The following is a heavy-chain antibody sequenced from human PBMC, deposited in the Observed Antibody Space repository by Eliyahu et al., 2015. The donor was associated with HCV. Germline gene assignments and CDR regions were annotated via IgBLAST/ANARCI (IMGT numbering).Heavy chain of an antibody. Sequence: QVQLQQWGAGLLKPSETLSXXXAVYGGSFSGYYWXWXRQPPGKGLEWIGEINHSGSTNYNPSLKSRVTISVDTSKNQFSLKLSSVTAADTAVYYCARGLRTMIRGWFDPWGQGTLVTVSS. CDR1: GGSFSGYY. J-gene: IGHJ5*02. CDR3: ARGLRTMIRGWFDP. D-gene: IGHD3-16*01. CDR2: INHSGST. V-gene: IGHV4-34*01.